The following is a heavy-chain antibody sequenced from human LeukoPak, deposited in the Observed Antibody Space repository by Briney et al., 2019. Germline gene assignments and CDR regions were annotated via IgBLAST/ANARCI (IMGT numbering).Heavy chain of an antibody. Sequence: GSLRLSCAASGFTFSSSWITWVRQAPGKGLEWVSYISSSGSTIYYADSVKGRFTISRDNAKNSLYLQMNSLRAEDTAVYYCARDPYCSSTSCYAGPDDAFDIWGQGTMVTVSS. J-gene: IGHJ3*02. D-gene: IGHD2-2*01. CDR1: GFTFSSSW. CDR3: ARDPYCSSTSCYAGPDDAFDI. CDR2: ISSSGSTI. V-gene: IGHV3-48*03.